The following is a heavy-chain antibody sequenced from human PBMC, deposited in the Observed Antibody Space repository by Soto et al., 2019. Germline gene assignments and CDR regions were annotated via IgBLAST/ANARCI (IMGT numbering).Heavy chain of an antibody. CDR1: GGTFSSYA. V-gene: IGHV1-69*13. CDR2: IIPIFGTA. CDR3: GREGPNHRLP. J-gene: IGHJ5*02. D-gene: IGHD3-16*02. Sequence: SVKVSCKASGGTFSSYAISWVRQAPGQGLEWMGGIIPIFGTANYAQKFQGRVTITADESTSTAYMELSSLRSEDTAVYYCGREGPNHRLPWGQGTLVTVSS.